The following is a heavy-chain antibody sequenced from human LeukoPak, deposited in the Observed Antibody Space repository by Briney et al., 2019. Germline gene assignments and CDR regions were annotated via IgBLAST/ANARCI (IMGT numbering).Heavy chain of an antibody. Sequence: GASVKVSCKASGYTFTSYGISWVRQAPGQGLEWMGWIGAYNGNTNYAQKLQGRVTMTTDTSTSTAYMELRSLRSDDTAVYYCARDRGSWYFFYYYYGMDVWGQGTTVTVSS. V-gene: IGHV1-18*01. J-gene: IGHJ6*02. CDR2: IGAYNGNT. D-gene: IGHD6-13*01. CDR3: ARDRGSWYFFYYYYGMDV. CDR1: GYTFTSYG.